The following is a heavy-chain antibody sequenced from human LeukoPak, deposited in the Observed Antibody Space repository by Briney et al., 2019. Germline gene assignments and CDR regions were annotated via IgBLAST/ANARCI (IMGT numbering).Heavy chain of an antibody. V-gene: IGHV4-34*01. D-gene: IGHD3-9*01. Sequence: SETLSLTCAVYGGSFSGYYWSWIRQPPGKGLEWIGEINHSGSTNYNPSLKSRVTISVDTSKNQFSLKLSSVTAADTAVYYCARGPDVLRYFDWLIPFDYWGQGTLATVSS. CDR2: INHSGST. CDR3: ARGPDVLRYFDWLIPFDY. J-gene: IGHJ4*02. CDR1: GGSFSGYY.